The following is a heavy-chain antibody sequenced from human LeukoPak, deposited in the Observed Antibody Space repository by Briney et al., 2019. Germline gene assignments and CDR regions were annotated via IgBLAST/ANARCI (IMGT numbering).Heavy chain of an antibody. CDR1: GFTFSSYA. J-gene: IGHJ4*02. V-gene: IGHV3-23*01. CDR3: ARDPGRICSGYSCYPDY. Sequence: GGSLRLSCAVSGFTFSSYAMSWVRQAPGKGLEWVSAIRDSGGATYYADPVKGRFTISRDNSKNTLYLQMNSLRAEDTAVYYCARDPGRICSGYSCYPDYWGQGTLVTVSS. D-gene: IGHD2-2*01. CDR2: IRDSGGAT.